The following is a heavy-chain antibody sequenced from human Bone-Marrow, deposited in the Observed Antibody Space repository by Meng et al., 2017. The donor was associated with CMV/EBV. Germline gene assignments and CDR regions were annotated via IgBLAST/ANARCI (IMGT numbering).Heavy chain of an antibody. CDR3: AKDRILDLDY. D-gene: IGHD1-1*01. CDR2: IRYDGSNK. Sequence: GESLKISCVASGFIFSNFNMHWVRQAPGKGLEWVAFIRYDGSNKYYADSVKGRFTISRDNSKNTLYLQMNSLRAEDTAVYYCAKDRILDLDYWGQGTLVTVSS. V-gene: IGHV3-30*02. CDR1: GFIFSNFN. J-gene: IGHJ4*02.